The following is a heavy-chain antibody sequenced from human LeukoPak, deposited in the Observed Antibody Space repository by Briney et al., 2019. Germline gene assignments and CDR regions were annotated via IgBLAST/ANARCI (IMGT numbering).Heavy chain of an antibody. CDR3: ARTLSSCTGGKCYTSYYYAMDV. V-gene: IGHV3-48*01. CDR2: ISSNSRTI. J-gene: IGHJ6*02. CDR1: GFSFSSYG. Sequence: AGSLRLSCAASGFSFSSYGMNWVRQAPRKGLEWLSYISSNSRTIYYSDPVSGRFTNSRDNAESSLYRQMRSLRAEATAVFYCARTLSSCTGGKCYTSYYYAMDVWGQGTTVTVSS. D-gene: IGHD2-15*01.